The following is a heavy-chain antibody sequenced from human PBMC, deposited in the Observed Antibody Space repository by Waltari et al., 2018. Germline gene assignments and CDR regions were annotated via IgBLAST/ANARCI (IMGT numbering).Heavy chain of an antibody. D-gene: IGHD6-19*01. CDR2: ISGSGDST. CDR3: AKVRDSSDWSPFDY. J-gene: IGHJ4*02. V-gene: IGHV3-23*01. CDR1: GFTFRSYA. Sequence: EVQLLESGGGLVQPGGSLRLSCAASGFTFRSYAMGWVRRAPGKGLEWVSPISGSGDSTYYADSVKGRFTISRDNSKNTLYLQMNSLRAEDTAVYYCAKVRDSSDWSPFDYWGQGILVTVSS.